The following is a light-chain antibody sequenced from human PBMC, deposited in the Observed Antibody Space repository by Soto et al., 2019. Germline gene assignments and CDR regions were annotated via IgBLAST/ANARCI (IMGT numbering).Light chain of an antibody. CDR3: AAWDDSLNGWV. CDR2: TDN. CDR1: SSNIGRNT. V-gene: IGLV1-44*01. J-gene: IGLJ3*02. Sequence: QSVLTQPPSASGTPGQRVTISCSGSSSNIGRNTVDWYQQLPRTAPKRLIFTDNQRPSGVPDRFSGSRSGTSASLAISGLQSEDEVDYYCAAWDDSLNGWVFGGGTKLTVL.